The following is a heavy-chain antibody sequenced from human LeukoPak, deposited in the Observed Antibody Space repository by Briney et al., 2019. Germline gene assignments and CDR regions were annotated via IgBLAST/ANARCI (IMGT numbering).Heavy chain of an antibody. CDR1: GFTFSSYW. V-gene: IGHV3-7*03. CDR3: AKGYSYGRFDY. J-gene: IGHJ4*02. CDR2: IKQDGSEK. D-gene: IGHD5-18*01. Sequence: GGSLRLSCAASGFTFSSYWMSWVRQAPGKGLEWVANIKQDGSEKYYVDSVKGRFTISRDNAKNSLYLQMNSLRAGDTAVYYCAKGYSYGRFDYWGQGTLVTVSS.